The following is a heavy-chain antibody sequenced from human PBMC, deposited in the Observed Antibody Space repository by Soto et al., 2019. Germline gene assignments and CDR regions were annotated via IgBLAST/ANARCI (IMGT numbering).Heavy chain of an antibody. V-gene: IGHV3-73*02. D-gene: IGHD1-26*01. CDR2: IRSKANSYAA. Sequence: EVQLVESGGGLVQPGGSLKLSCAASGFTFSDSTMHWVRQASGKGLEWVGRIRSKANSYAATYGASMKGRFTISRDDSKNTAYLQMNSLKTEDTAVYYCTREGAAHDYWGQGTLVTVSS. J-gene: IGHJ4*02. CDR1: GFTFSDST. CDR3: TREGAAHDY.